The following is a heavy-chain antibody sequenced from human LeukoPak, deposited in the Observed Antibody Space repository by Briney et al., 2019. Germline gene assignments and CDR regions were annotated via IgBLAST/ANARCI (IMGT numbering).Heavy chain of an antibody. CDR3: ARGRFGGWDNWFDP. J-gene: IGHJ5*02. CDR1: GYTFTGYY. D-gene: IGHD3-10*01. CDR2: INPNSGAT. V-gene: IGHV1-2*02. Sequence: GASVKVSCKASGYTFTGYYIHWVRQAPGQGLEWMAWINPNSGATNYAQKFQGRVTMTRDTSISTAYMELSRLTSDDTAVYFCARGRFGGWDNWFDPWGQGTLVTVSS.